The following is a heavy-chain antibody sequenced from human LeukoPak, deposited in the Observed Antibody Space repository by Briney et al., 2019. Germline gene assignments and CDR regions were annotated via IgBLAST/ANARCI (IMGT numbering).Heavy chain of an antibody. Sequence: GGSLRLSCAASGFTVSSYAMSWVRQTPGKGLEWVSAISGSGGSTYYADSVKGRFTISRDNSKNTLYLQMNSLRAEDTAVYYCAKPGVGYGDDYWGQGTLVTVSS. CDR3: AKPGVGYGDDY. CDR2: ISGSGGST. CDR1: GFTVSSYA. D-gene: IGHD4-17*01. V-gene: IGHV3-23*01. J-gene: IGHJ4*02.